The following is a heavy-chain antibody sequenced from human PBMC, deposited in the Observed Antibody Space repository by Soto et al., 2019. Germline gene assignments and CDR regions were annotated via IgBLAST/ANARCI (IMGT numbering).Heavy chain of an antibody. D-gene: IGHD1-26*01. J-gene: IGHJ3*01. Sequence: QVQLVQSGAEVKKPGASVRVSCKTSGYTFINYGITWVRQAPGQGLEWMGWLSAYNGDTSSSEKLQDRFTMTTETSTNIVYMDLRSLTSDDTAVYYCARWSAIVGGAEALDVWGQGTMVIVSS. CDR1: GYTFINYG. CDR3: ARWSAIVGGAEALDV. CDR2: LSAYNGDT. V-gene: IGHV1-18*01.